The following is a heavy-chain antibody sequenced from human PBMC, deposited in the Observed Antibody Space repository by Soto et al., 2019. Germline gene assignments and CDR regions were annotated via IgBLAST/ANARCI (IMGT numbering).Heavy chain of an antibody. CDR2: INPSSGST. J-gene: IGHJ4*02. Sequence: QVQLVQSGAEVKNPGASVKVSCKASGYTFTNYYIHWVRQAPGHGLEWMAIINPSSGSTNYAHNFQGRVTLARDTFTNTVYMERSILRAEDTAIYYCARGLAAGDYWGQGTLVNVSS. CDR3: ARGLAAGDY. V-gene: IGHV1-46*01. CDR1: GYTFTNYY. D-gene: IGHD6-13*01.